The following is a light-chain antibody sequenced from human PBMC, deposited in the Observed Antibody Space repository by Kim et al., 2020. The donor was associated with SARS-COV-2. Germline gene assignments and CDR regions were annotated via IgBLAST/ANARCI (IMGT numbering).Light chain of an antibody. CDR2: AAS. V-gene: IGKV1-27*01. CDR1: QVIGNY. CDR3: QEYKSAPCA. Sequence: IQMPQTPSSLSASVGDRVTIACRASQVIGNYLAWYQQKPGTVPKLLIYAASTLQTGVPSRFSGSGSGTDFTLTISSLQPDDVATYYCQEYKSAPCAFGQGTKVDIK. J-gene: IGKJ1*01.